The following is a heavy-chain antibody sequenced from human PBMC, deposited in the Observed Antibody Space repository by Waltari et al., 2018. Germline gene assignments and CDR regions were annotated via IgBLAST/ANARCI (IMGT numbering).Heavy chain of an antibody. J-gene: IGHJ4*02. CDR1: GYTLTELS. D-gene: IGHD6-19*01. V-gene: IGHV1-24*01. CDR2: CAPEDGET. Sequence: QVQLVQSGAEVKKPGASVKVSCKVSGYTLTELSMHWVRQAPGKGLEWMGGCAPEDGETIYAQKFQGRVTMTEDTSTDTAYMELSSLRSEDTAVYYCASRQWLVTPFDYWGQGTLVTVSS. CDR3: ASRQWLVTPFDY.